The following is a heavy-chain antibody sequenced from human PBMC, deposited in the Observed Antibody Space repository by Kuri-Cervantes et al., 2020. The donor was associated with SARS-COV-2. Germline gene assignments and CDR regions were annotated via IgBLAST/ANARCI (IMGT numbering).Heavy chain of an antibody. CDR3: ARGSYLLLGS. D-gene: IGHD2-21*02. CDR1: GYTFTSYA. CDR2: INAGNGNT. J-gene: IGHJ4*02. V-gene: IGHV1-3*01. Sequence: ASVKVSCKASGYTFTSYAMHWVRQAPGQRLEWMGWINAGNGNTNYAQKPQGRVTMTTDTSTSTAYTELRSLRSDDTAVYYCARGSYLLLGSWGQGTLVTVSS.